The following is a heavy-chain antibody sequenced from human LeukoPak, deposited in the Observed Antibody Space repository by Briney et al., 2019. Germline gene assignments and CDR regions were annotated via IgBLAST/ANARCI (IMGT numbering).Heavy chain of an antibody. Sequence: SETLSLTCTVSGGSISMGGYYWGWIRQHPGKGLEWIGYIYYSGSTYYNPSLKSRVTISVDTSKNQFSLKLSSVTAADTAVYYCARDLGDDSSGLFDIWGQGTMATVSS. J-gene: IGHJ3*02. CDR2: IYYSGST. CDR3: ARDLGDDSSGLFDI. V-gene: IGHV4-31*03. CDR1: GGSISMGGYY. D-gene: IGHD3-22*01.